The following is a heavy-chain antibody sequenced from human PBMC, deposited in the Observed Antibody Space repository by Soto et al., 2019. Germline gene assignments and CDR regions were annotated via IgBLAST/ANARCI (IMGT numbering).Heavy chain of an antibody. CDR3: ARPKGSYSSGYYYFDY. CDR1: GGTFSTYA. V-gene: IGHV1-69*13. J-gene: IGHJ4*02. D-gene: IGHD6-19*01. Sequence: ASVKVSYKTSGGTFSTYAIYGVRKAPGQGLEWMGAIIPLFGTADYAQKFQGRVTITADESTSTAYMELSSLRSEDTAVYYCARPKGSYSSGYYYFDYWGQGTLVTVSS. CDR2: IIPLFGTA.